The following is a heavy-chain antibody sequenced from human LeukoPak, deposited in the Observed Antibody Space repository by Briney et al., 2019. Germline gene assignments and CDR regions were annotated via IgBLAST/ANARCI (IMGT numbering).Heavy chain of an antibody. Sequence: PSETLSLTCTVSGGFISSGGYYWNWIRQPPGKGLEWIGYIYHSGSTYYNPSLKSRVTISVDKSKNQFSLKLSSVTAADTAVYYCARGLGTLGTTHFDYWGQGTLVTVSS. D-gene: IGHD1-14*01. CDR2: IYHSGST. CDR1: GGFISSGGYY. V-gene: IGHV4-30-2*01. J-gene: IGHJ4*02. CDR3: ARGLGTLGTTHFDY.